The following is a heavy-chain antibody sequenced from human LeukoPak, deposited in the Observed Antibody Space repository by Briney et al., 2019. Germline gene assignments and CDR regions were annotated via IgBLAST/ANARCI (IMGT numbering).Heavy chain of an antibody. CDR3: ARGRSGWYLY. CDR1: GGSISSSSYY. J-gene: IGHJ4*02. Sequence: SETLSLTCTVSGGSISSSSYYWGWIRPPPGKGLGWIGSIYYSGSTYYNPSLKSRVTISADTSKNRFSLKLSSVTAADTAVYYCARGRSGWYLYWGQGTLVTVSS. CDR2: IYYSGST. V-gene: IGHV4-39*01. D-gene: IGHD6-19*01.